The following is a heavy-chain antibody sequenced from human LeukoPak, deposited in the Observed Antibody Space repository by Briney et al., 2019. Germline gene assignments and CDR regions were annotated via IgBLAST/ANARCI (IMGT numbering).Heavy chain of an antibody. Sequence: ASVKVSCKVSGYTLTELSMHWVRQAPGKGLEWMGGFDPEDGETIYAQKFQGRVAMTEDTSTDTAYMELSSLTSEGMAVYYCARARSISSNWGIDYWGQGTLVTVSS. D-gene: IGHD6-13*01. CDR2: FDPEDGET. J-gene: IGHJ4*02. CDR3: ARARSISSNWGIDY. CDR1: GYTLTELS. V-gene: IGHV1-24*01.